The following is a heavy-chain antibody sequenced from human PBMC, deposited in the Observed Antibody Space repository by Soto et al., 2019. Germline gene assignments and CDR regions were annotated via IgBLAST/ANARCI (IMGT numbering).Heavy chain of an antibody. CDR3: AKLIAVAGTIRDY. V-gene: IGHV3-23*01. Sequence: EVQLLESGGGLVQPGGSLRLSCAASGFTFSSYAMSWVRQAPGKGLEWVSAISGSGGSTYYADSVKGRFTISRDNSKNTLYLQMNNLRAEDTAVYYCAKLIAVAGTIRDYWGQGTLVTVSS. CDR1: GFTFSSYA. J-gene: IGHJ4*02. D-gene: IGHD6-19*01. CDR2: ISGSGGST.